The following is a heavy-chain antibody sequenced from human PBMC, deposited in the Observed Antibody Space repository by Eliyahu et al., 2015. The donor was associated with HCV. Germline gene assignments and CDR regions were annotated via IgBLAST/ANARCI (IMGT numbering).Heavy chain of an antibody. D-gene: IGHD1-26*01. CDR2: ISNSGTT. CDR1: VGSITRYY. V-gene: IGHV4-59*01. Sequence: QVQLQESGPGLVKPSETLSLTCXVSVGSITRYYWYWIRQPPGKALEWIGYISNSGTTNYNPSLKSRVTISVDTSTNYFSLRLSSVTAADTAVYYCASPVAAITHDAPDVWGPGTMVTVSS. J-gene: IGHJ3*01. CDR3: ASPVAAITHDAPDV.